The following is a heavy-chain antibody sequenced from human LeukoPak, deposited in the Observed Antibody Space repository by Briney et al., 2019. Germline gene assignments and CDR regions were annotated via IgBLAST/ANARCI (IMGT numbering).Heavy chain of an antibody. V-gene: IGHV4-4*07. Sequence: SETLSLTCTVSGGSMSSYYWSRIRQPAGKGLEWIGRVYTSRNTDYNPSLKSRVTMSVDTSKNQFSLKLTSVTAADTAVYYCARGLSHSKDIWGQGTMVTVSS. CDR3: ARGLSHSKDI. CDR1: GGSMSSYY. J-gene: IGHJ3*02. CDR2: VYTSRNT.